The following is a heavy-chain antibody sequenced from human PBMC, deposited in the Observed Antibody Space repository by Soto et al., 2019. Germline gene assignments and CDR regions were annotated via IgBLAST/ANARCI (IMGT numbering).Heavy chain of an antibody. J-gene: IGHJ4*02. CDR3: ALRSMVVVPEY. V-gene: IGHV4-59*01. CDR1: ADSMSSYY. Sequence: SETRCLPCAVSADSMSSYYCMLFRLLPGKGMESIGYLYYGRSANYNPSLKSRVTLSVDTSPNQCYLTLSSMTAEDTAVYYCALRSMVVVPEYWGQVTLLTVS. D-gene: IGHD3-22*01. CDR2: LYYGRSA.